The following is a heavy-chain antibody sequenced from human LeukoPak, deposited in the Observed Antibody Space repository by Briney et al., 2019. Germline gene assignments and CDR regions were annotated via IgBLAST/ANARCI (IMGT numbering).Heavy chain of an antibody. Sequence: ASVKVSCKTSGFTFTGYYVHWVRQAPGQGLEWMGWINLNSGGTTYAQNFQGRVTMTRDTSITTAYMELSRLRSDDTAVYFCAKDRSNNDYWGQGTLVTVSS. CDR2: INLNSGGT. J-gene: IGHJ4*02. D-gene: IGHD6-13*01. CDR1: GFTFTGYY. V-gene: IGHV1-2*02. CDR3: AKDRSNNDY.